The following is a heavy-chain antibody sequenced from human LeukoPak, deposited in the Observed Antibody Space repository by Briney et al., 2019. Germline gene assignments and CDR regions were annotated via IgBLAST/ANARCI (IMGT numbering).Heavy chain of an antibody. D-gene: IGHD3-22*01. CDR1: GFTFSTYW. V-gene: IGHV3-23*01. CDR2: ISGSGGST. CDR3: ANSASYYDSSGNFDY. Sequence: GGSLRLSCAASGFTFSTYWMHWVRQAPGKGLEWVSAISGSGGSTYYADSVKGRFTISRDNSKNTLYLQMNSLRAEDTAVYYCANSASYYDSSGNFDYWGQGTLVTVSS. J-gene: IGHJ4*02.